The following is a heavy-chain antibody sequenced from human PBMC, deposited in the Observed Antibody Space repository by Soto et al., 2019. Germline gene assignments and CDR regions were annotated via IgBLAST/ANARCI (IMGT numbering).Heavy chain of an antibody. J-gene: IGHJ6*02. Sequence: QVQLVESGEGLVKPGGSLSLSCEASGFTFSTYYMSWIRQAPGKGLEWISTITSGSTSAVYADSVKGRFTISRDDAKNSLYLQMNSLRAEDTALYYCAREYYYTMDVWGRGTTVTVSS. CDR2: ITSGSTSA. CDR3: AREYYYTMDV. CDR1: GFTFSTYY. V-gene: IGHV3-11*05.